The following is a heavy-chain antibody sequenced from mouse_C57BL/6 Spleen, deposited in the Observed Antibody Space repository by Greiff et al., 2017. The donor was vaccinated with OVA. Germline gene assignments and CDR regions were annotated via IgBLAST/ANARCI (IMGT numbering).Heavy chain of an antibody. J-gene: IGHJ3*02. CDR2: IDPSDSET. CDR3: ARGGYYGSSYVPFSW. D-gene: IGHD1-1*01. V-gene: IGHV1-52*01. Sequence: QVQLQQPGAELVRPGSSVKLSCKASGYTFTSYWMHWVKQRPIQGLEWIGNIDPSDSETHYNQQFKDKATLTVDKSSSTAYMQLSSLTSEDSAVYYCARGGYYGSSYVPFSWWGQGTLVTVSA. CDR1: GYTFTSYW.